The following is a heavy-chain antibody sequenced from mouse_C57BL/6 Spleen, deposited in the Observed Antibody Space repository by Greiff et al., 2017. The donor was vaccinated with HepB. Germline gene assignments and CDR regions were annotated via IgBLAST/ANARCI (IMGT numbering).Heavy chain of an antibody. CDR3: TRYGSSWGDY. V-gene: IGHV1-15*01. CDR1: GYTFTDYE. Sequence: QVQLKESGAELVRPGASVTLSCKASGYTFTDYEMHWVKQTPVHGLEWIGAIDPETGGTAYNQKFKGKAILTADKSSSTAYMELRSLTSEDSAVYYCTRYGSSWGDYWGQGTTLTVSS. J-gene: IGHJ2*01. CDR2: IDPETGGT. D-gene: IGHD1-1*01.